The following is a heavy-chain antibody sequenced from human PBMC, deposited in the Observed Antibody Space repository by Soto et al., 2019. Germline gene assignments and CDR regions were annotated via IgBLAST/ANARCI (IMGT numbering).Heavy chain of an antibody. D-gene: IGHD6-19*01. CDR3: ARDPPGIAVAGTHYYYYYMDV. Sequence: GGSLRLSCAASGFTFSSYSMNWVRQAPGKGLEWVSYISSSSSTIYYADSVKGRFTISRDNAKNSLYLQMNSLRAEDTAVYYCARDPPGIAVAGTHYYYYYMDVWGKGTTGTVSS. CDR2: ISSSSSTI. CDR1: GFTFSSYS. J-gene: IGHJ6*03. V-gene: IGHV3-48*01.